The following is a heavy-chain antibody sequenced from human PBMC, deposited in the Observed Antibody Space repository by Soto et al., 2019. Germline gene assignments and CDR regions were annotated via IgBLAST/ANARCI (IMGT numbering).Heavy chain of an antibody. D-gene: IGHD5-12*01. Sequence: QVQLVQSGAEVKKPGSSVKVSCKTSGGTFRNDIITWVRQAPGQGLEWMGRIISLLDTTTYAQKFQGRLTVTADKSTGTAYTELNSLRSEDTAVYYCARNSPIGSTFSGYDAIDSWGQGTLVTVSS. CDR2: IISLLDTT. CDR1: GGTFRNDI. V-gene: IGHV1-69*08. J-gene: IGHJ4*02. CDR3: ARNSPIGSTFSGYDAIDS.